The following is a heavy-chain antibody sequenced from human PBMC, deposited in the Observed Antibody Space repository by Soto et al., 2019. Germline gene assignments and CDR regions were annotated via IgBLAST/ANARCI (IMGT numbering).Heavy chain of an antibody. CDR1: GYGFTTYC. CDR3: ARGRYGDY. CDR2: ISAHNGNT. Sequence: QVHLVQSGAEVKKPGASVKVSCKGSGYGFTTYCIPWVRQAPGQGLEWMAWISAHNGNTNYAQKLQGRVTVTRDTSTSTAYMELRSLRSDDTAVYYCARGRYGDYWGQGALVTVSS. V-gene: IGHV1-18*01. D-gene: IGHD1-1*01. J-gene: IGHJ4*02.